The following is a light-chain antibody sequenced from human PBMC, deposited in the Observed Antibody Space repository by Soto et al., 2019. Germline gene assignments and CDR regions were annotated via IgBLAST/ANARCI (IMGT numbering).Light chain of an antibody. V-gene: IGLV2-14*01. Sequence: QSVLTQPASVSGSPGQSITISCTGTSSDVGGYNYVSWYQQHPGKAPKLMIYEVRNRPSGVSNRFSGSKSGNTASLTISGLQAEYEDDYYCSSYTRSSALVVFGGGTKRTVL. CDR1: SSDVGGYNY. CDR2: EVR. CDR3: SSYTRSSALVV. J-gene: IGLJ2*01.